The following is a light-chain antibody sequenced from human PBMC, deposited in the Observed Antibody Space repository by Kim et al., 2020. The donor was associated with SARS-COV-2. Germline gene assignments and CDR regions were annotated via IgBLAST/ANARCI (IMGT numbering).Light chain of an antibody. J-gene: IGKJ1*01. CDR3: QQSNDWPPLT. V-gene: IGKV3-15*01. CDR1: HTINNK. CDR2: DAT. Sequence: EERAFHCCRASHTINNKLDWYQHKPGQAPRLFSNDATTRATGVPARFIGSGYETDFTLTISSLQSEDFAVYYCQQSNDWPPLTFGQGTKVDIK.